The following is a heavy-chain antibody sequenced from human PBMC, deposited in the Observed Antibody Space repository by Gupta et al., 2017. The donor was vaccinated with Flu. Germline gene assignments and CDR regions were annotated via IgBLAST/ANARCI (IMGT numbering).Heavy chain of an antibody. CDR1: GGSISTAGYY. Sequence: QVQLQESGPGLVQPSQTLSLTCAVSGGSISTAGYYWSWLRQHPGKGLEWIGYIFYSGSTYYNPSLKSRVTISVDTPKNQFSLQLSSVTAADTAVYYCARLTYEKYQLPHFDYWGQGTLVTVSS. D-gene: IGHD2-2*01. CDR3: ARLTYEKYQLPHFDY. CDR2: IFYSGST. J-gene: IGHJ4*02. V-gene: IGHV4-31*11.